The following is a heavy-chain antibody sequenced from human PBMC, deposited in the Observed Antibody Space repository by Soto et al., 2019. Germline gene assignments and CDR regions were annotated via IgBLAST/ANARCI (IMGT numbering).Heavy chain of an antibody. J-gene: IGHJ5*02. Sequence: GGSLRLSCAASGFTFSSYGMHWVRQAPGKGLEWVAVIWYDGSNKYYADSVKGRSTISRDNSKNTLYLQMNSLRAEDTAVYYCARDFNPMYYDILTGYSNPSRGFDPWGQGTLVTVSS. V-gene: IGHV3-33*01. CDR1: GFTFSSYG. CDR3: ARDFNPMYYDILTGYSNPSRGFDP. CDR2: IWYDGSNK. D-gene: IGHD3-9*01.